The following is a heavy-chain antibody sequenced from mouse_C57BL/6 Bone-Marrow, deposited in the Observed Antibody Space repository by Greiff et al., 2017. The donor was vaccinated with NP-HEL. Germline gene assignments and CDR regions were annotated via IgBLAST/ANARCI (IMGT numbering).Heavy chain of an antibody. V-gene: IGHV1-50*01. CDR3: ARDGYYIYWYFDV. CDR2: IDPSDSYT. Sequence: VQLQQPGAELVKPGASVKLSCKASGYTFTSYWMQWVKQRPGQGLEWIGEIDPSDSYTNYNQKFKGKATLTVDTSSSTAYMQLSSLTSEDSAVYYCARDGYYIYWYFDVWGTGTTVTVSS. D-gene: IGHD2-3*01. J-gene: IGHJ1*03. CDR1: GYTFTSYW.